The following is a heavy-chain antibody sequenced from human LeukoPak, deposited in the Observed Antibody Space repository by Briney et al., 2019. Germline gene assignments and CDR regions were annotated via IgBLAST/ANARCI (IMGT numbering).Heavy chain of an antibody. J-gene: IGHJ4*02. CDR1: GYTFTSYY. D-gene: IGHD2-15*01. V-gene: IGHV1-46*01. Sequence: ASVKVSCKASGYTFTSYYMHWVRQAPGQGLEWMGIINPSGGSTSYAQKFQGRVTMTRDTSTSTVYMELSSLRSEDTAVYYCARVRYCSGGSCYGYYFDYWGQGTLVTVSS. CDR3: ARVRYCSGGSCYGYYFDY. CDR2: INPSGGST.